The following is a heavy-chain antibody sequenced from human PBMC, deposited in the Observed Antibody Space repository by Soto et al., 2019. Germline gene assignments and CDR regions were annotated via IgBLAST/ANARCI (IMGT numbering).Heavy chain of an antibody. CDR2: INHSGST. D-gene: IGHD2-2*02. J-gene: IGHJ6*02. Sequence: PSETLSLTCAVYGGSFSGYYWSWIRQPPGKGLEWIGEINHSGSTNYNPSLKSRVTISVDTSKNQFSLKLSSVTAADTAVYYCARDSCSSTSCYTGYYYYGMDVWGQGTTVTVS. CDR1: GGSFSGYY. V-gene: IGHV4-34*01. CDR3: ARDSCSSTSCYTGYYYYGMDV.